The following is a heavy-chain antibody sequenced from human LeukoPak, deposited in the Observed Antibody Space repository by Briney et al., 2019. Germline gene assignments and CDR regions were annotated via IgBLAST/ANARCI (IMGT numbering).Heavy chain of an antibody. Sequence: PGGSLRLXCAASGFTFSSYGMHWVRRAPGKGLEWVAFIRYDGSNKYYADSEKGRFTISRDNSKNTLYLQMNSLRAEDTAVYYCAKDRSSWTDYYYYMDVWGKGTTVTVSS. V-gene: IGHV3-30*02. D-gene: IGHD6-13*01. J-gene: IGHJ6*03. CDR1: GFTFSSYG. CDR3: AKDRSSWTDYYYYMDV. CDR2: IRYDGSNK.